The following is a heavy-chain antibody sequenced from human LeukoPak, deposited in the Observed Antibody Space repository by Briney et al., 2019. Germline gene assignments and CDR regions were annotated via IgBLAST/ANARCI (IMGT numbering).Heavy chain of an antibody. J-gene: IGHJ5*02. CDR2: IIPIVGTA. D-gene: IGHD4-17*01. CDR1: GYTFTSYG. CDR3: ARATVTTFNWFDP. Sequence: SVKVSCKTSGYTFTSYGLTWVRQAPGQGLEWMGGIIPIVGTAKYAQKFQGRVTITADESTSTAYMELRSLRSEDTAVYYCARATVTTFNWFDPWGQGTVVTVSS. V-gene: IGHV1-69*13.